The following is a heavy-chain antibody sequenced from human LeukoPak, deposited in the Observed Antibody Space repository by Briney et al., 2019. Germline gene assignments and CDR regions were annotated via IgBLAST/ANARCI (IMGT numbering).Heavy chain of an antibody. CDR2: IVVGSGNT. CDR3: AADLTRYGSGSYLHYYYYMDV. D-gene: IGHD3-10*01. CDR1: GFTFTSSA. Sequence: ASVKVSCKASGFTFTSSAMQWVRQARGQRLEWIGWIVVGSGNTNYAQKFQERVTITGDMSTSTAYMELSSLRSEDTAVYYCAADLTRYGSGSYLHYYYYMDVWGKGTTVTVSS. J-gene: IGHJ6*03. V-gene: IGHV1-58*02.